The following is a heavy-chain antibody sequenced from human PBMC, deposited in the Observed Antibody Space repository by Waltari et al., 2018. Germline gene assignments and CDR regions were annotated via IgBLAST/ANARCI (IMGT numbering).Heavy chain of an antibody. J-gene: IGHJ2*01. Sequence: QLQLQESGPGLVKPSETLSLTCTVSGGSISSSSYYWGWIRQPPGKGLEWIGSIYYSGSTYYNPSLKSRVTISVDKSKNQFSLKLSSVTAADTAVYYCARLSVGSSWPLKYFDLWGRGTLVTVSS. V-gene: IGHV4-39*07. D-gene: IGHD6-13*01. CDR2: IYYSGST. CDR1: GGSISSSSYY. CDR3: ARLSVGSSWPLKYFDL.